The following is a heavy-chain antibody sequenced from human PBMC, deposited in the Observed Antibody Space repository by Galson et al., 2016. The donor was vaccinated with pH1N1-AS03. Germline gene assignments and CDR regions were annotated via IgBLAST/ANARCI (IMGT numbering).Heavy chain of an antibody. CDR1: GGSISSDNYF. J-gene: IGHJ3*01. Sequence: TLSLTCTVSGGSISSDNYFWSWVRQPPGKGLEWIAYIHYTGSAYYNPSLESRPIISVDTSKNHFSLRLNSVCAADTALYYCAREVNKMTTSDAFDFWGQGTMATVSS. CDR3: AREVNKMTTSDAFDF. V-gene: IGHV4-30-4*01. CDR2: IHYTGSA. D-gene: IGHD4-11*01.